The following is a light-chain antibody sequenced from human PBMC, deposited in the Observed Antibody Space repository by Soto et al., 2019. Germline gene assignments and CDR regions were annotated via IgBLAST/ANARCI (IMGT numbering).Light chain of an antibody. CDR3: CSFAGGATFV. CDR2: EAT. V-gene: IGLV2-23*02. Sequence: ALTQPASVSGSPGQSITISCTGTSNDVGGYDLVSWYQHHPGKAPKLIIYEATKRPSGVSDRFSGSKSGNTASLTISALQAEDEADYSCCSFAGGATFVFGGGTKLTVL. J-gene: IGLJ2*01. CDR1: SNDVGGYDL.